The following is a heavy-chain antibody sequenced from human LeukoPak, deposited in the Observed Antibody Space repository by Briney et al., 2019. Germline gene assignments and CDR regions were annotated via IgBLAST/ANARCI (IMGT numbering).Heavy chain of an antibody. D-gene: IGHD5-24*01. CDR1: GFTVSSNY. J-gene: IGHJ4*02. CDR3: ARGAGYNYPYYFDY. CDR2: IYSGGST. Sequence: GGSLRLSCAASGFTVSSNYMSWVRQAPGKGLEWVSVIYSGGSTYYADSVKGRFTISRDNSKNTLYLQMNSLRAEDTAVYYCARGAGYNYPYYFDYWGQGTLVTVSS. V-gene: IGHV3-53*01.